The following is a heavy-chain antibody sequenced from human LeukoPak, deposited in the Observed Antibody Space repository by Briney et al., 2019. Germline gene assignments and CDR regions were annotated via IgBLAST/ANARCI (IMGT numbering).Heavy chain of an antibody. CDR1: GYTFTSYY. CDR2: INPSGSST. CDR3: ARDNSVGDIAWWFDP. V-gene: IGHV1-46*01. J-gene: IGHJ5*02. Sequence: ASVKVSCKASGYTFTSYYIHWVRQAPGQGLEWMGLINPSGSSTLYAQKFQGRVTMTRDMSTTTDYMELSSLRSEDTAVYYCARDNSVGDIAWWFDPWGQGTLVTVSS. D-gene: IGHD3-16*02.